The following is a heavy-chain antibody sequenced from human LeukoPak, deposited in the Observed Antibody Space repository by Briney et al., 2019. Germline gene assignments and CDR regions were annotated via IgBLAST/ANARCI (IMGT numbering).Heavy chain of an antibody. J-gene: IGHJ4*02. CDR2: IYSGGST. CDR1: GFTFTNYA. D-gene: IGHD3-10*01. V-gene: IGHV3-53*01. CDR3: ARDYMVTIY. Sequence: GGSLRLSCAASGFTFTNYAMSWVRQAPGKGLEWVSVIYSGGSTYYADSVKGRFTISRDNSKNTLYLQMNSLRAEDTAVYYCARDYMVTIYWGQGTLVTVSS.